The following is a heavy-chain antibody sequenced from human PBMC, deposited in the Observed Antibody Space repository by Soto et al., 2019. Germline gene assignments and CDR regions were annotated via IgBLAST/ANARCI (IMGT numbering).Heavy chain of an antibody. J-gene: IGHJ4*02. CDR3: ARGPTDYYDNSANYVLDY. CDR1: GYTFITYG. Sequence: QVQLVQSGAEVKKPAASVKVSCKASGYTFITYGVIWVRQAPGQRLDWLGWISTYNGNTRYAERLQGRVTMTTDTTTNTAYMELRNLRSDDTAVYYCARGPTDYYDNSANYVLDYWGQGTLVSVSS. CDR2: ISTYNGNT. V-gene: IGHV1-18*01. D-gene: IGHD3-22*01.